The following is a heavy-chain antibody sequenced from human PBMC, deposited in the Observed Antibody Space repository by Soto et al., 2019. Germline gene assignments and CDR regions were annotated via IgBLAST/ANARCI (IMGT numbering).Heavy chain of an antibody. V-gene: IGHV1-8*01. D-gene: IGHD6-13*01. J-gene: IGHJ4*02. CDR2: MNPNSGNT. CDR1: GYTFTSYD. Sequence: GASVKVSCKASGYTFTSYDINWVRQATGKGLEWMGWMNPNSGNTGYAQKFQGRVTMTRNTSISTAYMELSSLRSEDTAVYYCARGIRQQLVHYYFDYWGQGTLVTVSS. CDR3: ARGIRQQLVHYYFDY.